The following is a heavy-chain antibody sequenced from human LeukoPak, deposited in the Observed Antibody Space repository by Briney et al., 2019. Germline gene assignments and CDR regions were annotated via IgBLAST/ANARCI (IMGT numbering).Heavy chain of an antibody. CDR3: AREWYCSSTSCYDYYYYYMDV. D-gene: IGHD2-2*01. V-gene: IGHV4-30-4*08. J-gene: IGHJ6*03. Sequence: SETLSLTCTVSGGSMSSSTYYWSWIRQPPGKGLEWIGYIYYSGSTYYNPSLKSRVTISVDTSKNQFSLKLSSVTAADTAVYYCAREWYCSSTSCYDYYYYYMDVWGKGTTVTVSS. CDR2: IYYSGST. CDR1: GGSMSSSTYY.